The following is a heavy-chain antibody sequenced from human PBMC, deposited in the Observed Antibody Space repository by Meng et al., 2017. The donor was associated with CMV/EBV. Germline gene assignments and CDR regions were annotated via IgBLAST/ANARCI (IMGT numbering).Heavy chain of an antibody. V-gene: IGHV3-7*01. CDR1: GFTFSGYW. CDR3: ARTELELYFDY. D-gene: IGHD1-7*01. Sequence: GESLKISCAASGFTFSGYWMSWVRQAPGKGLEWVANIKQDGSEKYYVDSVKGRFTISRDNAKNSLYLQMNSLRAEDTAVYYCARTELELYFDYWGQGTLVTVSS. CDR2: IKQDGSEK. J-gene: IGHJ4*02.